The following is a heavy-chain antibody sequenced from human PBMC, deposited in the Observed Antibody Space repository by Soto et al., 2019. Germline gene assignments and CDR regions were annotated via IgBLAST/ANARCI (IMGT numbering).Heavy chain of an antibody. D-gene: IGHD3-22*01. V-gene: IGHV3-23*01. CDR3: AKVSAIVVVIRTDGFDY. J-gene: IGHJ4*02. CDR2: ISGSGGST. CDR1: GFTFSSYA. Sequence: PGGSLRLSCAASGFTFSSYAMSWVRQAPGKGLEWVSAISGSGGSTYYADSVKGRFTISRDNSKNTLYLQMNSLRAEDTAVYYCAKVSAIVVVIRTDGFDYWGQGTLVTV.